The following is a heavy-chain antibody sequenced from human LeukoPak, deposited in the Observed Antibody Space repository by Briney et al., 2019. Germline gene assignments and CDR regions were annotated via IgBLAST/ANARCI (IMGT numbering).Heavy chain of an antibody. CDR3: ARAPRGYCSSTSCYALRWFDP. Sequence: SETLSLTCTVSGGSISSGGYYWSWTRQHPGKGLEWIGYIYYSGSTYYNPSLKSRVTISVDTSKNQFSLKLSSVTAADTAVYYCARAPRGYCSSTSCYALRWFDPWGQGTLVTVSS. D-gene: IGHD2-2*01. V-gene: IGHV4-31*03. CDR2: IYYSGST. CDR1: GGSISSGGYY. J-gene: IGHJ5*02.